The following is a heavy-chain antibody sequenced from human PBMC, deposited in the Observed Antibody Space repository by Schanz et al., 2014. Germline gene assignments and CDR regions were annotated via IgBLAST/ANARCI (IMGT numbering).Heavy chain of an antibody. V-gene: IGHV3-48*01. CDR2: ISSSSSTI. J-gene: IGHJ4*02. Sequence: EVQLVESGGGVVRPGGSLRLSCAASGFTFENYALTWVRQVPGKGLEWVAYISSSSSTIHYADSVKGRFTISRDNAKNSLYLQMDSLRAEDTAVYFCVSQTGSPNYWGQGTLVTVSS. D-gene: IGHD6-13*01. CDR3: VSQTGSPNY. CDR1: GFTFENYA.